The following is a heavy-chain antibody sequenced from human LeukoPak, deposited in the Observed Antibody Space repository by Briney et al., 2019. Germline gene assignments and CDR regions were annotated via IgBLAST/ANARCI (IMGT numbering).Heavy chain of an antibody. V-gene: IGHV3-30*01. CDR1: GFTFSSYD. J-gene: IGHJ4*02. CDR3: VRDGNYDFWSGFFDY. CDR2: ISYDGSNK. D-gene: IGHD3-3*01. Sequence: GGSLRLSCAASGFTFSSYDMHWVRQAPGKGLEWVAVISYDGSNKYYADSVKGRFTISRDNSKNTLYLQMNSLRAEDTAVYYCVRDGNYDFWSGFFDYWGQGTLVPVSS.